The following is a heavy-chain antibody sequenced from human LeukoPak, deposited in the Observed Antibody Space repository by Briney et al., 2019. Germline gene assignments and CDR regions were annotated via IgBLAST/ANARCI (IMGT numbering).Heavy chain of an antibody. J-gene: IGHJ5*02. CDR3: ARDSDSSGYNNWFDP. CDR1: GGSISSHY. Sequence: SETLSLTCTVSGGSISSHYWSWIRQPPGKGLEWIGYIYYSGSTNYNPSLKSRVTISVDTSKNQFSLKLSSVTAADTAVYYCARDSDSSGYNNWFDPWGQGTLVTDSS. D-gene: IGHD3-22*01. CDR2: IYYSGST. V-gene: IGHV4-59*11.